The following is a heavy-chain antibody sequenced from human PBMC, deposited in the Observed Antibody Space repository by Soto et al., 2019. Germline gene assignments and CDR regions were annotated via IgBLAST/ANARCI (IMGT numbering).Heavy chain of an antibody. CDR2: INPNSGGT. V-gene: IGHV1-2*02. CDR1: EYTFTDYY. D-gene: IGHD2-2*01. J-gene: IGHJ6*02. Sequence: ASVKVSCKASEYTFTDYYLHWVRQAPGQGLEWMGWINPNSGGTNYAQKFQDGVTMTRDTSISTAYMELSSLRSDDTAMYYCARDIVLVPAALVGMDVWGQGTTVTISS. CDR3: ARDIVLVPAALVGMDV.